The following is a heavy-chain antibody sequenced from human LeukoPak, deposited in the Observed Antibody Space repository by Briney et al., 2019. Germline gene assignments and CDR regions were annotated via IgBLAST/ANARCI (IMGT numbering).Heavy chain of an antibody. CDR2: ISGSSSYI. V-gene: IGHV3-21*01. Sequence: GGSLRLSCAASGFTFSTYNMNWARQAPGKGLEWVSSISGSSSYIYYADSVKGRFSISRDNAKNSLYLQMNSLRAEDTAVYYCARDMGWQQFDQWGQGTLVTVSS. J-gene: IGHJ4*02. D-gene: IGHD5-24*01. CDR1: GFTFSTYN. CDR3: ARDMGWQQFDQ.